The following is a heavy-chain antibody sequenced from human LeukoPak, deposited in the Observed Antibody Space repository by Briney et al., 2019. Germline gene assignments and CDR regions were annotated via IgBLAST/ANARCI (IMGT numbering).Heavy chain of an antibody. CDR3: ARDGRHSAFQHFDY. J-gene: IGHJ4*02. D-gene: IGHD2-21*01. Sequence: GGSLRLSCSASEFTFSSFGMHWVRQAPGRGLEWVAFIRYDGTNEYYADSVKGRFTISRDNSKNTLYLQINGLRAGDTAVYYCARDGRHSAFQHFDYWGQGTLVTVSS. CDR1: EFTFSSFG. V-gene: IGHV3-30*02. CDR2: IRYDGTNE.